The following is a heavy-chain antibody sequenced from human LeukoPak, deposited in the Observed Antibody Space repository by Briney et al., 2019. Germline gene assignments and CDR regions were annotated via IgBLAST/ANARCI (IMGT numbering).Heavy chain of an antibody. J-gene: IGHJ6*02. Sequence: SVKVSCKASGGTFSSYAISWVRQAPGQGLEWMGGIIPIFGTANYAQKFQGRVTITADESTSTAYMELSSLRSEDTAVYYCARDRPDCSGGSCYSRDYYYGMDVWGQGTTVTVSS. D-gene: IGHD2-15*01. CDR3: ARDRPDCSGGSCYSRDYYYGMDV. CDR2: IIPIFGTA. V-gene: IGHV1-69*13. CDR1: GGTFSSYA.